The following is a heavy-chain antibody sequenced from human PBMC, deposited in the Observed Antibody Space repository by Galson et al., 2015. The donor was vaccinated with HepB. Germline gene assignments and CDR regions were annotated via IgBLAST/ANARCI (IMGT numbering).Heavy chain of an antibody. CDR1: GYTFTSYG. CDR3: AIISGSGSYTPIDY. CDR2: ISAYNGNT. D-gene: IGHD3-10*01. Sequence: SVKVSCKASGYTFTSYGISWVRQAPGQGLEWMGWISAYNGNTNYAQKLQGRVTMTTDTSTSTAYMELRSLRSDDTAVYYCAIISGSGSYTPIDYWGQGTLVTVSS. V-gene: IGHV1-18*01. J-gene: IGHJ4*02.